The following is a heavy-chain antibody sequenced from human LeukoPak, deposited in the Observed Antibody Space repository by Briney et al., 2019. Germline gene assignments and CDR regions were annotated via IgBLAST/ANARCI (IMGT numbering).Heavy chain of an antibody. D-gene: IGHD4-23*01. Sequence: GSLRLSCAASGFSFDDYGMSWVRQAPGKGLEWVSGINWNGGSTGYADSVKGRFTISRDNSKNTQMNSLRAEDTAAYYCARGARKGDDYGGFDYWGQGTLVTVSS. V-gene: IGHV3-20*04. CDR2: INWNGGST. J-gene: IGHJ4*02. CDR1: GFSFDDYG. CDR3: ARGARKGDDYGGFDY.